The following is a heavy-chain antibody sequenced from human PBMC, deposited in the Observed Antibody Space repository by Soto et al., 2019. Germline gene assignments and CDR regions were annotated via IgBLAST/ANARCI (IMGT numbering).Heavy chain of an antibody. CDR3: ARHVFGSEYFYGMDV. V-gene: IGHV4-59*08. J-gene: IGHJ6*02. CDR2: IYYTGST. Sequence: SETLSLTCSVSGDSISSYYWSWIRQPPGKGLEWIGYIYYTGSTHYNPSLKSRVTISKDTSKNQFSLELSSVTAADTAVYYCARHVFGSEYFYGMDVWGQGTTVTVSS. CDR1: GDSISSYY. D-gene: IGHD3-10*01.